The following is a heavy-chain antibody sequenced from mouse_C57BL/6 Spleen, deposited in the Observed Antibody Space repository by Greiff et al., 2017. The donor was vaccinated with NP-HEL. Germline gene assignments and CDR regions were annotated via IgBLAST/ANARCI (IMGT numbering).Heavy chain of an antibody. CDR2: IWSGGST. V-gene: IGHV2-2*01. D-gene: IGHD2-1*01. CDR3: ASNYYGNYGLAY. J-gene: IGHJ3*01. CDR1: GFSLTSYG. Sequence: QVQLQQSGPGLVQPSQSLSITCTVSGFSLTSYGVHWVRQSPGKGLEWLGVIWSGGSTDYNAAFISRLSISKDNSKSQVFFKMNSLQADDTAIYYCASNYYGNYGLAYWGQGTLVTVSA.